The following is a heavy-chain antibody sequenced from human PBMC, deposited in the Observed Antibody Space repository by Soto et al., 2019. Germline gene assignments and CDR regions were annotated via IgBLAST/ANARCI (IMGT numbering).Heavy chain of an antibody. CDR1: GLTFSSYA. CDR3: AKGSIRFLEDYYYMDV. V-gene: IGHV3-23*01. CDR2: ISGSGGST. J-gene: IGHJ6*03. Sequence: GGSLRLSCAASGLTFSSYAMSWVRPDPGKGLEWVSAISGSGGSTYYADSVKGRFTISRDNSKNTLYLQMNSLRAEDTAVYYCAKGSIRFLEDYYYMDVWGKGTTVTVSS. D-gene: IGHD3-3*01.